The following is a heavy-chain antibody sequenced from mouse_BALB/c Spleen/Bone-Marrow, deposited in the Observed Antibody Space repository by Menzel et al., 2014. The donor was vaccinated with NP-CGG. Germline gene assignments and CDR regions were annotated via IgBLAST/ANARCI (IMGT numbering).Heavy chain of an antibody. CDR2: IYPSDSYT. CDR1: GYTFTSYW. V-gene: IGHV1-69*02. CDR3: KRRDYAMDY. Sequence: QVQLQQSGAELVRPGASVKLSCKASGYTFTSYWINWVKQRPGQGLEWIGNIYPSDSYTNYNQKFKDKATLTVDKSSSTAYMQLSSPTSEDSAVYYCKRRDYAMDYWGQGTSVTVSS. J-gene: IGHJ4*01.